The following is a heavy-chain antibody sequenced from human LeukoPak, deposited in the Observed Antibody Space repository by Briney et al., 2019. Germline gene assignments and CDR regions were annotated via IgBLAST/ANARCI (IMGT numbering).Heavy chain of an antibody. CDR2: IYYSGNT. CDR1: GGSISSSSFY. CDR3: ARHYYGSGSSHPNWFDP. J-gene: IGHJ5*02. D-gene: IGHD3-10*01. Sequence: SETLSLTCTVSGGSISSSSFYWGWIRQPPGKGLEWIGSIYYSGNTYYNPSLKSRVSISVDTSKNQFSLKLTSVTAADTAVYYCARHYYGSGSSHPNWFDPWGQGTLVTVSS. V-gene: IGHV4-39*01.